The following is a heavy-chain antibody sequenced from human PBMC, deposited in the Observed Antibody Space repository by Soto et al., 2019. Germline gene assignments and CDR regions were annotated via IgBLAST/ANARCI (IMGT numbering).Heavy chain of an antibody. J-gene: IGHJ6*02. Sequence: QITLKESGPTLVKPTQTLTLTCTFSGFSLDTSGVSFAWIRHPPGKALEWLTLIYWDDDKRYSPSLRSRLTITNDTSENRVVLTMTNMDPVDTATYYCSHMESRVASYGLDVWGQGTTVTVSS. CDR3: SHMESRVASYGLDV. CDR2: IYWDDDK. CDR1: GFSLDTSGVS. V-gene: IGHV2-5*02. D-gene: IGHD3-3*01.